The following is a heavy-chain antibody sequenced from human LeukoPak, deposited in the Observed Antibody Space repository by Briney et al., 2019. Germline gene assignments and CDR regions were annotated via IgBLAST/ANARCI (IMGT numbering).Heavy chain of an antibody. J-gene: IGHJ4*02. Sequence: SEALSLTCNGSVVTMRVYYWSWIRQTPEKGLEWIGYVHYSGNTNYNPSFKGRVSISIDTSKKFFSLKLTSVTAADTAVYYCSSPRGSYRRSFFYYWGPGALVTVSS. CDR2: VHYSGNT. CDR1: VVTMRVYY. V-gene: IGHV4-59*12. CDR3: SSPRGSYRRSFFYY. D-gene: IGHD3-10*01.